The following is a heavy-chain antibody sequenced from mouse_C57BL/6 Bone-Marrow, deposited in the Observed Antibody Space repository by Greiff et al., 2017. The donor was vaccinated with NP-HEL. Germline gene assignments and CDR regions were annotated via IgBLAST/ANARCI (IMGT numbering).Heavy chain of an antibody. D-gene: IGHD1-1*01. CDR3: SKRVYYYAYFDY. J-gene: IGHJ2*01. CDR1: GFNIKDDY. CDR2: IDPENGDT. Sequence: EVQLQQSGAELVRPGASVKLSCTASGFNIKDDYMHWVKQRPEQGLEWIGWIDPENGDTEYASKFQGKATITADTSSNTAYLQLSSLTSEDTAVYYCSKRVYYYAYFDYWGQGTTLTVSS. V-gene: IGHV14-4*01.